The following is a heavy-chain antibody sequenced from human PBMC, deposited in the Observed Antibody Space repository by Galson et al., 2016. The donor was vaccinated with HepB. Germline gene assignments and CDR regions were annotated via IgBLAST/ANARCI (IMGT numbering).Heavy chain of an antibody. CDR1: GDIFVSHG. CDR3: ARGNNDYYDSSGFFDY. CDR2: ISAANGDT. Sequence: SCKASGDIFVSHGFSWVRQAPGQGLEWMGWISAANGDTHYAQTFQGRVTMTTDTSTSTVYLELRSLRSDDTAMYFCARGNNDYYDSSGFFDYWGQGTLVTVSS. J-gene: IGHJ4*02. V-gene: IGHV1-18*01. D-gene: IGHD3-22*01.